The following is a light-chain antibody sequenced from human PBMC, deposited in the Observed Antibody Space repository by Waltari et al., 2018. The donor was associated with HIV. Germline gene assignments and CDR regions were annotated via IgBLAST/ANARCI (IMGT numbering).Light chain of an antibody. Sequence: DIQMTQSLSTLSAYVGDKIIITCRASQSISNWLAWFQQKPGKAPKLLIYKASNLESGVPSRFSGSGSGTEFTLTINSLQPDDFATYFCQQYSSDPLTFGRGTRVEVK. J-gene: IGKJ4*01. CDR2: KAS. CDR3: QQYSSDPLT. CDR1: QSISNW. V-gene: IGKV1-5*03.